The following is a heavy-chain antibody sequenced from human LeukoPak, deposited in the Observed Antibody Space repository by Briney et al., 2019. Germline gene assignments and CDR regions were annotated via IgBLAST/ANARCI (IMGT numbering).Heavy chain of an antibody. Sequence: GGSLRLSCAPSGFTFRNYGMHWVRQAPGKGLEWVSGLWYDGRNKAYADSVKGRFTISRDNAKNSLYLQMNSLRAEDTAVYYCARCFDIWGQGTMVTVSS. CDR2: LWYDGRNK. CDR1: GFTFRNYG. CDR3: ARCFDI. J-gene: IGHJ3*02. V-gene: IGHV3-33*01.